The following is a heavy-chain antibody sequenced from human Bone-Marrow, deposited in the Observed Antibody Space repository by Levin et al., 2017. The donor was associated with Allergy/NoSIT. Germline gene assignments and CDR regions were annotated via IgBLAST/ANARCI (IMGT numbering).Heavy chain of an antibody. Sequence: RGESLKISCAASGFTFSSYAMHWVRQAPGKGLEWVAVISYDGSNKYYADSVKGRFTISRDNSKNTLYLQMNSLRAEDTAVYYCARTRTDYGDQGAFDIWGQGTMVTVSS. CDR2: ISYDGSNK. CDR3: ARTRTDYGDQGAFDI. J-gene: IGHJ3*02. V-gene: IGHV3-30-3*01. D-gene: IGHD4-17*01. CDR1: GFTFSSYA.